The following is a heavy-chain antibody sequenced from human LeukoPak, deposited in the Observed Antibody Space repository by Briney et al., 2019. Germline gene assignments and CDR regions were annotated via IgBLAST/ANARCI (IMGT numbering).Heavy chain of an antibody. J-gene: IGHJ1*01. CDR3: AREDYYYDSSGYFQH. Sequence: SGTPSLTCTVSGDSINSLDLWSWVRQPPGKGLEWIGEMYLSGTTHSNPSVKSRVTISIDKSKNQFFLNLSSVTAADTAVYYCAREDYYYDSSGYFQHWGQGTLVTVSS. V-gene: IGHV4-4*02. CDR1: GDSINSLDL. CDR2: MYLSGTT. D-gene: IGHD3-22*01.